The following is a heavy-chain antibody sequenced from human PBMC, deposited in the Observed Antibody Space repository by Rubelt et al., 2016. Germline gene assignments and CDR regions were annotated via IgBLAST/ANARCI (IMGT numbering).Heavy chain of an antibody. CDR3: ARAIFAVVTKYYYCMDV. V-gene: IGHV4-34*01. D-gene: IGHD3-3*01. CDR2: IDFSGST. Sequence: QVQLQESGPGLVKPSETLSLTCAVSGGSFSRYYWSWIRQPPGKGLEWIGEIDFSGSTNYNPSLESRVTISVDTSKNQFSLKLSSGTAADSAVYYWARAIFAVVTKYYYCMDVWGQGTTVTVSS. CDR1: GGSFSRYY. J-gene: IGHJ6*02.